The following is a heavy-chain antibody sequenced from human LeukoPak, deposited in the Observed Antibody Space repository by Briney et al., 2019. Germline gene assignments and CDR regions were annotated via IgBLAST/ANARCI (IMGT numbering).Heavy chain of an antibody. Sequence: GSPCPSCAPSGFTFSSYSLIWVRQAPGKGLEWVSSISSSSSYIYYADSVKGRFTISRANAKNSLYLQMNSLRAEDTAVYYCARYYYGNSRQRDYFDYWGQGTLVTVSS. J-gene: IGHJ4*02. CDR2: ISSSSSYI. D-gene: IGHD3-22*01. CDR3: ARYYYGNSRQRDYFDY. CDR1: GFTFSSYS. V-gene: IGHV3-21*01.